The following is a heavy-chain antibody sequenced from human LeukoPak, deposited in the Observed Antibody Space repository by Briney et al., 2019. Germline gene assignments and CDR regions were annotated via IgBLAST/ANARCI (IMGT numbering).Heavy chain of an antibody. D-gene: IGHD2-2*01. J-gene: IGHJ4*02. CDR2: ISGSGGST. CDR1: GFTFSSYA. V-gene: IGHV3-23*01. Sequence: GGSLRLSCAASGFTFSSYAMSWVRQAPGKGLEWGSAISGSGGSTYYADSVKGRFTISRDNSKNTLYLQMNSLRAEDTAVYYCAKDPSIVVVPAANGWFDYWGQGTLVTVSS. CDR3: AKDPSIVVVPAANGWFDY.